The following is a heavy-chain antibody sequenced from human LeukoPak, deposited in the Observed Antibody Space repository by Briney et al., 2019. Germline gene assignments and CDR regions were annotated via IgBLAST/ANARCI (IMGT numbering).Heavy chain of an antibody. V-gene: IGHV1-69*05. CDR3: ARGWGSNYFDY. D-gene: IGHD2-21*01. CDR2: IIPIFGTA. J-gene: IGHJ4*02. Sequence: ASVKLSCKASGGTISSYAISWVRQAPGPGLEWMGGIIPIFGTANYAQKFQGRVTITTDESTTTAYMELSSLRSEDTAVYYCARGWGSNYFDYWGQGTLVTVSS. CDR1: GGTISSYA.